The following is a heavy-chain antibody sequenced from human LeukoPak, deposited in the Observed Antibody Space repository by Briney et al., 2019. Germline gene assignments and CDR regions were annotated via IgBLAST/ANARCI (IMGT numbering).Heavy chain of an antibody. J-gene: IGHJ5*02. D-gene: IGHD6-6*01. CDR1: GGTFSSYA. CDR3: ASIAAARRGFWSDP. CDR2: IIPIFGTA. Sequence: GSSVKVSCKASGGTFSSYAISWVRQAPGQGLEWMGGIIPIFGTANYAQKFQGRVTITTDESTSTAYTELSSLRSEDTAVYYCASIAAARRGFWSDPWAQGTLVTVSS. V-gene: IGHV1-69*05.